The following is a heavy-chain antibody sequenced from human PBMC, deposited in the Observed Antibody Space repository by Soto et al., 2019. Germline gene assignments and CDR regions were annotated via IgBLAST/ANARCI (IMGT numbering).Heavy chain of an antibody. Sequence: GGSLRLSCAASGFTFSSYSMNWVRQAPGKGLEWVSSISSSSSYIYYAGSVKGRYTISRDNAKNSLYLQMNSLSAEDTAVYDCARVRSGKLGRGEVDYWGQGTLVTVSS. J-gene: IGHJ4*02. CDR1: GFTFSSYS. V-gene: IGHV3-21*01. CDR3: ARVRSGKLGRGEVDY. CDR2: ISSSSSYI. D-gene: IGHD7-27*01.